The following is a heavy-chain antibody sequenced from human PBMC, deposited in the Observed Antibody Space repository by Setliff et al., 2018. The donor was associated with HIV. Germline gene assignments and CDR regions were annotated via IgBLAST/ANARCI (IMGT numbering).Heavy chain of an antibody. CDR1: GFTFSSYA. CDR3: ARQDVGAYAPLRY. CDR2: ISGSRGST. D-gene: IGHD5-12*01. J-gene: IGHJ4*02. Sequence: LRLSCAASGFTFSSYAMSWVRQAPGKGLEWVSAISGSRGSTFYADSVKGRFTISRDNFKNTLFLQMNSLRAEDTALYYCARQDVGAYAPLRYWGQGTLVTVSS. V-gene: IGHV3-23*01.